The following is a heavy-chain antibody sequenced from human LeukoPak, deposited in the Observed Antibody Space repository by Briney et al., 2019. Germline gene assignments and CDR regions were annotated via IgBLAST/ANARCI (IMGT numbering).Heavy chain of an antibody. V-gene: IGHV3-23*01. D-gene: IGHD3-22*01. CDR3: AKEKYYYDSSGSKFIDY. J-gene: IGHJ4*02. CDR1: GFTFSSYA. CDR2: ISGSGSSS. Sequence: PGGSLRLSCAASGFTFSSYAMSWVRQAPGEGLEWVSSISGSGSSSYYADSVKGRFTISRDSSKNTLYLQMNSLRAEDTAVYYCAKEKYYYDSSGSKFIDYWGQGTLVTVSS.